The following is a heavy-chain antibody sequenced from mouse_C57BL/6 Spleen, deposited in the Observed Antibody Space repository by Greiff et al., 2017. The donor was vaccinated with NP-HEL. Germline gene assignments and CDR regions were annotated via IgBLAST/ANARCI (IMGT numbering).Heavy chain of an antibody. CDR1: GFTFSDYG. J-gene: IGHJ4*01. Sequence: DVKLVESGGGLVKPGGSLKLSCAASGFTFSDYGMHWVRQAPEKGLEWVAYISSGSSTIYYADTVKGRFTISRDNAKNTLFLQMTSLRYEDTAMYYCARDQTVVAPYAMDYWGKGTSVTVSS. V-gene: IGHV5-17*01. CDR2: ISSGSSTI. CDR3: ARDQTVVAPYAMDY. D-gene: IGHD1-1*01.